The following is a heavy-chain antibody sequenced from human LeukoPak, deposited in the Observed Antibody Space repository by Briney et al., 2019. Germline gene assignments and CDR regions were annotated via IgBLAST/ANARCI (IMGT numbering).Heavy chain of an antibody. CDR2: IKSLRDGGTI. CDR1: GFTFSNAW. D-gene: IGHD2-21*01. J-gene: IGHJ3*01. CDR3: ARQRGAYSQNPFDL. Sequence: GGSLRLSCAASGFTFSNAWMTWVRQPPGKGLEWVGRIKSLRDGGTIDYAAPLRGRFTVSRDDSKNTLYLQMDSLETEDTAVYFCARQRGAYSQNPFDLWGQGTLVTVSS. V-gene: IGHV3-15*05.